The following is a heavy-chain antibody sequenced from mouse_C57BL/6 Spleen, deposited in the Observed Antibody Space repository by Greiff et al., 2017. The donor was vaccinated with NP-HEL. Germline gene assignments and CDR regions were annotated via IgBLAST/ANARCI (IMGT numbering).Heavy chain of an antibody. V-gene: IGHV1-72*01. Sequence: QVQLQQSGAELAKPGASVKLSCKASGYTFTSYWMHWVKQRPGRGLEWIGRIAPNSGGTKYNEKFKSKATLPVDKPSSTAYMQLSSLTSEDSAVYYCARGRDYAWFAYWGQGTLVTVSA. CDR2: IAPNSGGT. CDR3: ARGRDYAWFAY. CDR1: GYTFTSYW. J-gene: IGHJ3*01. D-gene: IGHD2-4*01.